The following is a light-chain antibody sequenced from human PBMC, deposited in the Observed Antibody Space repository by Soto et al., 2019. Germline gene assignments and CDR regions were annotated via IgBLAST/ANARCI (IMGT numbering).Light chain of an antibody. J-gene: IGKJ4*01. CDR3: QQYDDHPLT. Sequence: ETVFTQSPGTVSLSPGERATLSCRASQSVSNSLAWYQHKPGQAPRLLIYDASNRATGVPTRFSGSGSGTEFTLTISSLQPDDFATYYCQQYDDHPLTFGGGTKVDIK. CDR1: QSVSNS. CDR2: DAS. V-gene: IGKV3-11*01.